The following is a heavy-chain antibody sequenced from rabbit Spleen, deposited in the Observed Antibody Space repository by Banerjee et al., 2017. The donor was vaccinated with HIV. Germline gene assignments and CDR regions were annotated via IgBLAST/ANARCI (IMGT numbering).Heavy chain of an antibody. CDR1: GFSFSSSYY. J-gene: IGHJ4*01. CDR2: IGTSSDTT. CDR3: ARSAVPRVGADDATYYL. Sequence: QEQLVESGGGLVQPEGSLTLTCTASGFSFSSSYYMCWVRQTPEKGLEWIACIGTSSDTTWYASWAKGRFTISKTSSTTMTLQMTSLTAADTATYFCARSAVPRVGADDATYYLWGPGTLVTVS. V-gene: IGHV1S45*01. D-gene: IGHD6-1*01.